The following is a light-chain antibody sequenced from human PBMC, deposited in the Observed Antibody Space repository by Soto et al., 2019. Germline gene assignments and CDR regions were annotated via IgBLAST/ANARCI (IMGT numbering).Light chain of an antibody. CDR2: GTS. V-gene: IGKV3-20*01. CDR3: QQYGSSPWT. Sequence: EIVLTQSPGTLSLSPGERATLSCRASQSVSSSYLGWYQQKFGQAPRLLIYGTSSRATGIPDRFSGSGSGTDFTLTISRLEPEDFAVYYCQQYGSSPWTFGQGTKVEIK. CDR1: QSVSSSY. J-gene: IGKJ1*01.